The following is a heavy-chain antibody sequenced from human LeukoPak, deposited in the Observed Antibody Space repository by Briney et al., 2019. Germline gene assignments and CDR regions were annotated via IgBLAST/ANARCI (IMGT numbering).Heavy chain of an antibody. CDR3: VREGSSSRFVDY. J-gene: IGHJ4*02. D-gene: IGHD3-10*01. CDR2: IDYSGST. V-gene: IGHV4-59*01. Sequence: SETLSLTCTVSGGSISSYYWSWIRQPPGKGLEWIGYIDYSGSTKYNPSLKSRVTISVDASKNQFSLKMSSVTAADTALYYCVREGSSSRFVDYWGQGTLVTVSS. CDR1: GGSISSYY.